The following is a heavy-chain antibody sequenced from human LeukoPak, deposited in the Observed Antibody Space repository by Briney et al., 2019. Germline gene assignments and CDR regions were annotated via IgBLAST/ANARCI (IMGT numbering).Heavy chain of an antibody. CDR2: INPNSGGT. CDR3: ARDHDFWSGITQFDY. J-gene: IGHJ4*02. CDR1: GYTFTSYA. V-gene: IGHV1-2*02. Sequence: ASVKVSCKASGYTFTSYAMHWVRQAPGQRLEWMGWINPNSGGTNYAQKFQGRVTMTRDTSISTAYMELSRLRSDDTAVYHCARDHDFWSGITQFDYWGQGTLVTVSS. D-gene: IGHD3-3*01.